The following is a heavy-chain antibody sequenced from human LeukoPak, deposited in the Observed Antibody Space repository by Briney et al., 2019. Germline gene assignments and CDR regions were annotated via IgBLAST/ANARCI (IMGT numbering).Heavy chain of an antibody. CDR3: ARDLTGELSGYYRDY. CDR1: GFTFSTYE. V-gene: IGHV3-48*03. J-gene: IGHJ4*02. CDR2: ISTSGSTI. D-gene: IGHD3-22*01. Sequence: GGSLRLSCAASGFTFSTYEMNWVRQAPGKGLEWISYISTSGSTIYYADSVKGRFTISRDNAKNSLYLQMNSLRAEDTAVYYCARDLTGELSGYYRDYWGQGTLVTVS.